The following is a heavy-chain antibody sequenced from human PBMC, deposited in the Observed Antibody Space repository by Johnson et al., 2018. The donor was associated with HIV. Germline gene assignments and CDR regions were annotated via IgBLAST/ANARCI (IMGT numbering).Heavy chain of an antibody. V-gene: IGHV3-7*01. CDR1: GFTFSSSW. J-gene: IGHJ3*02. D-gene: IGHD3-3*01. CDR3: ASGVVTLSFDI. CDR2: IKHAGSET. Sequence: MLLVESGGGLVQPGGSLRLSCAASGFTFSSSWMSWVRQAPGQGLEWVANIKHAGSETYYVDSVKGRLTISRDNAKNSLYLQMNSLRAEDTAVYYCASGVVTLSFDIWGQGTMVTVSS.